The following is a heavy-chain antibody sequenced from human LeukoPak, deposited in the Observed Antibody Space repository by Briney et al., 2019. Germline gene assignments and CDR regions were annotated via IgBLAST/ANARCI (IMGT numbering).Heavy chain of an antibody. V-gene: IGHV3-13*01. CDR1: GFTLGGYD. J-gene: IGHJ4*02. CDR2: VSAGHHA. Sequence: PGGSLRLSCTASGFTLGGYDMHWVRQTTGEGLEWVAAVSAGHHAFYAGSVKGRFTVSREDAKNSLYLQMNSLRAGDTAVYYCVREARRYHYTYFDYWGQGSLVTVSS. D-gene: IGHD4-11*01. CDR3: VREARRYHYTYFDY.